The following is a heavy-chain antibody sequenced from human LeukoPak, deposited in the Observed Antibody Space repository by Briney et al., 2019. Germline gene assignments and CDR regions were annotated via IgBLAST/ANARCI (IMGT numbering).Heavy chain of an antibody. D-gene: IGHD3-10*01. CDR3: ARGPSVYFDY. CDR1: GFTFSSYE. CDR2: ISSSGSTI. J-gene: IGHJ4*02. V-gene: IGHV3-48*03. Sequence: GGSLRLSCAASGFTFSSYEMNWVRQAPGKGLEWVSYISSSGSTIYYADSVKGRFTISRDNAKNSLYLQMNSLRAADTAVYYCARGPSVYFDYWGQGTLVTVSS.